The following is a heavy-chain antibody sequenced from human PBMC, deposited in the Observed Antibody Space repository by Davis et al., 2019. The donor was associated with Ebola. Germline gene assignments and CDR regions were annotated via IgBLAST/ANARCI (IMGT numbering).Heavy chain of an antibody. Sequence: GESLKIPCAASGFTFRRYGMNWVRQAPGKGLEWVSAISGSGGSTYYADSVEGRFTISRDNFQNTLYLQMNSLRAEDTAVYYCAKAYYGSGSYSTSNAYEYVDYWGQGTLVTVSS. CDR1: GFTFRRYG. CDR2: ISGSGGST. V-gene: IGHV3-23*01. CDR3: AKAYYGSGSYSTSNAYEYVDY. J-gene: IGHJ4*02. D-gene: IGHD3-10*01.